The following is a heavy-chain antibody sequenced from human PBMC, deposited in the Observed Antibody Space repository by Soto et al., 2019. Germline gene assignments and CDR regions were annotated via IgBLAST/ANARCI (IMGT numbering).Heavy chain of an antibody. CDR3: ARGKSRILDAFDI. Sequence: ASLKFSCKASGYTFSDYGTIWVRQAPGQGLEWMGWISAYNGNTNYAQKLQGRVTMTTDTSTSTAYMELRSLRSDDTAVYYCARGKSRILDAFDIWGQGTMVT. CDR2: ISAYNGNT. CDR1: GYTFSDYG. D-gene: IGHD3-3*01. J-gene: IGHJ3*02. V-gene: IGHV1-18*01.